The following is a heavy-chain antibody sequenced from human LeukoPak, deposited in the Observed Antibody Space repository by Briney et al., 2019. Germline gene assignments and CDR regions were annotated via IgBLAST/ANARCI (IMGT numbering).Heavy chain of an antibody. D-gene: IGHD5-24*01. J-gene: IGHJ4*02. CDR1: GGSISSSSYY. Sequence: SETLSLTCTVSGGSISSSSYYWGWIRQPPGKGLEWIGSIYYSGSTYYNPSLKSRVTISVDTSKNQFSLKLSSVTAADTAVYYCARAFPSSAMAGTFAYWGQGTLVTVSS. V-gene: IGHV4-39*07. CDR3: ARAFPSSAMAGTFAY. CDR2: IYYSGST.